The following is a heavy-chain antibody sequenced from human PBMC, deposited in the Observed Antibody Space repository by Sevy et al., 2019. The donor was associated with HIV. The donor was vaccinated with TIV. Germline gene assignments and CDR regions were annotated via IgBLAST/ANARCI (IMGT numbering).Heavy chain of an antibody. CDR1: GYSFSNYG. CDR3: AAISTTSVFDP. D-gene: IGHD1-7*01. CDR2: IRGYNGET. Sequence: ASVKVSCKASGYSFSNYGLTWVRQAPGQGLEWMGWIRGYNGETHYAQKFQGRVTMTRETSTTTAYMELRSLKFEDTALYNCAAISTTSVFDPWGQGTMVTVSS. V-gene: IGHV1-18*01. J-gene: IGHJ5*02.